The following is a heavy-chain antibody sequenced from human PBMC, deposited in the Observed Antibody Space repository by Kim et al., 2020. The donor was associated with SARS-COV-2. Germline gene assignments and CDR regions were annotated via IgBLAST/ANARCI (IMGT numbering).Heavy chain of an antibody. CDR2: IDPSDSYT. CDR1: GYSFTSYW. D-gene: IGHD3-10*01. CDR3: ASYMVRGPHSIVGYYYYGMDV. Sequence: GESLKISCKGSGYSFTSYWISWVRQMPGKGLEWMGRIDPSDSYTNYSPSFQGHVTISADKSISTAYLQWSSLKASDTAMYYCASYMVRGPHSIVGYYYYGMDVWGQGTTVTVSS. J-gene: IGHJ6*02. V-gene: IGHV5-10-1*01.